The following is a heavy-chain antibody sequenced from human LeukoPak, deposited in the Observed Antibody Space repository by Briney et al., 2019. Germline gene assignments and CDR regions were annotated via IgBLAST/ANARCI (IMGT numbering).Heavy chain of an antibody. Sequence: PSETLSLTCTVSGGSISSYYWSWIRQPAGKGLEWIGRIYTSGSTNYNPSLKSRVTMSVDTSKNQFSLKLSSVTAADTAVYYCARDMVRGVIISGQASRDYYYGMGVWGQGTTVTVSS. J-gene: IGHJ6*02. CDR1: GGSISSYY. CDR2: IYTSGST. V-gene: IGHV4-4*07. D-gene: IGHD3-10*01. CDR3: ARDMVRGVIISGQASRDYYYGMGV.